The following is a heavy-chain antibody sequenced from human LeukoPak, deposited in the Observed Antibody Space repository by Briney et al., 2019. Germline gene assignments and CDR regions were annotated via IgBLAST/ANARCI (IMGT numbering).Heavy chain of an antibody. CDR1: GGSISSYY. Sequence: SETLSLTCTVSGGSISSYYWSWIRQPPGKGLEWIGYIYHSGSTKYNPSPKSRVTISVDTSKNQFSLKLSSVTAADTAVYYCARSPMVRGVIIANYFDYWGQGTLVTVSS. V-gene: IGHV4-59*08. J-gene: IGHJ4*02. CDR2: IYHSGST. CDR3: ARSPMVRGVIIANYFDY. D-gene: IGHD3-10*01.